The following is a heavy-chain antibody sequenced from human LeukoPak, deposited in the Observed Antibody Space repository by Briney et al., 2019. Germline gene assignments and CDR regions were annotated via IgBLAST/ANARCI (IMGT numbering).Heavy chain of an antibody. D-gene: IGHD3-10*01. CDR1: GGSFSGYY. V-gene: IGHV4-34*01. Sequence: SETLSLTCAVYGGSFSGYYWSWIRQPPGKGLEWIGEINHSGSTNYNPSLKSRVTISVDTSKNQFSLKLSSVTAADTAVYYCARGSLWFGELLSLAYFDYWGQGTLVTVSS. J-gene: IGHJ4*02. CDR2: INHSGST. CDR3: ARGSLWFGELLSLAYFDY.